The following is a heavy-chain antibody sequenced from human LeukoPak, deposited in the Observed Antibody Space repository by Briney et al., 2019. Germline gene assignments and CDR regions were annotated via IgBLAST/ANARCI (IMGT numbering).Heavy chain of an antibody. J-gene: IGHJ6*03. V-gene: IGHV7-4-1*02. CDR1: GYTFTNYA. D-gene: IGHD6-6*01. CDR3: ARESIAAQDYYYYMDV. Sequence: GASVKVSCKASGYTFTNYAVNWVRQAPGQGLEWMGWINTNTGNPTYAQGFTGRFVFSLDTSVSTAYLQISSLKAEDTAVYYCARESIAAQDYYYYMDVWGKGTTVTVSS. CDR2: INTNTGNP.